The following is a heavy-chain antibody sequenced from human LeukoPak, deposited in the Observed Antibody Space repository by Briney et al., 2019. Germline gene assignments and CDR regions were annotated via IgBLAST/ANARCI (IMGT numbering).Heavy chain of an antibody. D-gene: IGHD6-13*01. J-gene: IGHJ4*02. V-gene: IGHV4-4*02. CDR3: VTNSWEY. CDR1: GGSISSTNW. CDR2: IYHSGST. Sequence: PSETLSLTCPVSGGSISSTNWWSWVRQPPGKGLEWIGEIYHSGSTKYNPSLKSRVTISVDKSMFQFSLKLTSVTAADTAVYYCVTNSWEYWGQGTLVTVSS.